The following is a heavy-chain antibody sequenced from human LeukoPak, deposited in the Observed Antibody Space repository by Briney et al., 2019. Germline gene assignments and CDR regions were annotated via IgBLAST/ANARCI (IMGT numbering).Heavy chain of an antibody. Sequence: NPSETLSLTCAVYGGSFSGYYWSWIRQPPGKGLEWIGEINHSGSTNYNPSLKSRVTISVDTSKNQFSLKLSSVTAADTAVYYCARGRLRLAAAGYYYYYGMDVWGKGTTVTVSS. D-gene: IGHD6-13*01. J-gene: IGHJ6*04. CDR3: ARGRLRLAAAGYYYYYGMDV. V-gene: IGHV4-34*01. CDR2: INHSGST. CDR1: GGSFSGYY.